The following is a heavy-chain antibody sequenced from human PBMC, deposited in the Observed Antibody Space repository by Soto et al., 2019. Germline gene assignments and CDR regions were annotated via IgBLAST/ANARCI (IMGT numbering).Heavy chain of an antibody. D-gene: IGHD5-18*01. CDR3: ARGTIRYSYGPENWFDP. Sequence: GASVKVSCKASGYTFTSYYMHWVRQAPGQGLEWMGWINPNSGGTNYAQKFQGWVTMTRDTSISTAYMELSRLRSDDTAVYYCARGTIRYSYGPENWFDPWGQGTLVTVSS. CDR1: GYTFTSYY. CDR2: INPNSGGT. J-gene: IGHJ5*02. V-gene: IGHV1-2*04.